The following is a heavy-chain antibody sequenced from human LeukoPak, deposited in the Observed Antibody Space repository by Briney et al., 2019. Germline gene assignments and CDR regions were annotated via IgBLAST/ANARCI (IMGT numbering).Heavy chain of an antibody. Sequence: PSETLSLTCAVYGRSFSGYYWSWIRQPPGKGLEWIGEINHSGSTNYNPSLKSRVTISVDTSKNQFSLKLSSVTAADTAVYYCARVPRRRFLEWLPPGAFDIWGQGTMVTVSS. V-gene: IGHV4-34*01. D-gene: IGHD3-3*01. CDR1: GRSFSGYY. J-gene: IGHJ3*02. CDR3: ARVPRRRFLEWLPPGAFDI. CDR2: INHSGST.